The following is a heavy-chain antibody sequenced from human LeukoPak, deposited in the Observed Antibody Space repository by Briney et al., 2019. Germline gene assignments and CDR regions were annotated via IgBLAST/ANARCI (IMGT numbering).Heavy chain of an antibody. V-gene: IGHV3-23*01. CDR1: GFTFSKYA. Sequence: GGSLRLSCVASGFTFSKYAVSWVRQAPGKGLEWVSVISRGGISYYADSVKGRFTISRDNSKNTLYLQMNSLRAEDTAVYYCARREYSSSWFSVDYWGQGTLVTVSS. CDR3: ARREYSSSWFSVDY. D-gene: IGHD6-13*01. J-gene: IGHJ4*02. CDR2: ISRGGIS.